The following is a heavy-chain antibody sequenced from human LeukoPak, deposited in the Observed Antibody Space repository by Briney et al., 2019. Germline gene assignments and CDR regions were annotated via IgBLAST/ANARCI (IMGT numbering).Heavy chain of an antibody. J-gene: IGHJ4*02. CDR1: GGSINNYY. CDR2: IYYSGST. V-gene: IGHV4-59*01. Sequence: PSETLSLTCTVSGGSINNYYWSWIRQPPGKGLEWIGYIYYSGSTNYNPSLKSRVTISVDRSKNQFSLKVSSVTAADTAVYYCARSEMGGYTFDHWGQGTLVTVSS. CDR3: ARSEMGGYTFDH. D-gene: IGHD5-24*01.